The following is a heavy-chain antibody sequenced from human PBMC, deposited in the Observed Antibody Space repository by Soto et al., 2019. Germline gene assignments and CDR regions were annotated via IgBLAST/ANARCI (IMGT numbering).Heavy chain of an antibody. D-gene: IGHD2-15*01. CDR2: IDPADSYA. V-gene: IGHV5-10-1*01. J-gene: IGHJ6*02. CDR1: GYSFVTFW. CDR3: AKNVEDLYFGLDA. Sequence: GESLKIPCRGSGYSFVTFWITWVRQMPGKGLEWMGRIDPADSYARYSPSFEGHVTMSVDRSINTAYLQWSSLKASDSAIYYCAKNVEDLYFGLDAWGQGTSVTVSS.